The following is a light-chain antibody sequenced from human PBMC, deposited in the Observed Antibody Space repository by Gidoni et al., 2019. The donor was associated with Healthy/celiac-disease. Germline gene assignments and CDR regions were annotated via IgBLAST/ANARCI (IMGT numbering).Light chain of an antibody. Sequence: DIRLPNPPSSVSASVGDKVTITCRASRGISSWLAWYQQKPGKAPKLLIYAASSLQSGVPPRFSGSGSGTDFTLTISSLQPEDFATYYCQQANSFFTFGPGTKVDIK. CDR1: RGISSW. CDR3: QQANSFFT. CDR2: AAS. V-gene: IGKV1-12*01. J-gene: IGKJ3*01.